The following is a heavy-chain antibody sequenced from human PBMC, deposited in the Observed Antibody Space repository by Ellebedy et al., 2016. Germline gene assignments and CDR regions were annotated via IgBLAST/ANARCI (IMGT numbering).Heavy chain of an antibody. Sequence: GGSLRLSXAASGFTFSSYWMHWVRQAPGKGLVWVSRINSDGSSTSYADSVKGRFTISRDNAKNTLYLQMNSLRAEDTAVYYCARARSSSKWPDAFDIWGQGTMVTVSS. J-gene: IGHJ3*02. V-gene: IGHV3-74*01. CDR3: ARARSSSKWPDAFDI. D-gene: IGHD6-13*01. CDR1: GFTFSSYW. CDR2: INSDGSST.